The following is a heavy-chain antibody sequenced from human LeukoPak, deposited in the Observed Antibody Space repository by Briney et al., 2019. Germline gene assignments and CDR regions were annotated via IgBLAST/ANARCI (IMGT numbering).Heavy chain of an antibody. CDR2: IKQDGSEK. CDR1: GFTFSDYY. V-gene: IGHV3-7*01. Sequence: GGSLRLSCAASGFTFSDYYMSWIRQAPGKGLEWVANIKQDGSEKYYVDSVKGRFTISRDNAKNSLYLQLNSLRAEDTAVYYCAKQRYGGEDYWGQGTLVTVSS. D-gene: IGHD3-16*01. J-gene: IGHJ4*02. CDR3: AKQRYGGEDY.